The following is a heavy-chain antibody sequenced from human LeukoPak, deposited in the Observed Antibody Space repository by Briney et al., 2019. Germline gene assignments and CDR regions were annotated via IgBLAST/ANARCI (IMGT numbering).Heavy chain of an antibody. D-gene: IGHD6-19*01. CDR2: MYHDGYT. Sequence: SGTLSLTCAVSGGSISNTDHWNWVRQPPGTGLEWIGEMYHDGYTNYNPSLKSRVTMSVDKSKNHFSLELTSVTAADTDVSYGARSRGAVAGWSFDIWGQGTVVTVSS. V-gene: IGHV4-4*02. CDR3: ARSRGAVAGWSFDI. J-gene: IGHJ3*02. CDR1: GGSISNTDH.